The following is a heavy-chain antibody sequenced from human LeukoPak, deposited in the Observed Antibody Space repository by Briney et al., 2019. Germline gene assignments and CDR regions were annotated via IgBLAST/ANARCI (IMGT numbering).Heavy chain of an antibody. J-gene: IGHJ4*02. D-gene: IGHD1-26*01. Sequence: TGGSLRLSCAASGFIVSGDFMSWVRQAPGKGLEWVSVIYSDSSTYYADSVKGRFTISRDNSKNTLDLQMTGLRAEDTAVYYCARERGRGRDSPWFDYWGQGTLVTVSS. V-gene: IGHV3-53*01. CDR2: IYSDSST. CDR3: ARERGRGRDSPWFDY. CDR1: GFIVSGDF.